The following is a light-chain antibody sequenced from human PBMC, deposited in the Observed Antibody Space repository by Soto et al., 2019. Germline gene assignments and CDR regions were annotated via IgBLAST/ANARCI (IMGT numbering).Light chain of an antibody. CDR2: EVS. J-gene: IGLJ1*01. CDR1: SXNVGGYNY. V-gene: IGLV2-14*01. CDR3: SSYTSSSTLGV. Sequence: QSVLTQPASVSGSPGQSITISCTGTSXNVGGYNYVSWYQQHPGKAPKLMIYEVSNRPSGVSNRFSGSKSGNTASLTISGLQAEDEADYYCSSYTSSSTLGVFGTRTKVTV.